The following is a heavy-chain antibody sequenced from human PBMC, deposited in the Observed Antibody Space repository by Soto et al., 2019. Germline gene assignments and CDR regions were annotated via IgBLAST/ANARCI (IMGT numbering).Heavy chain of an antibody. V-gene: IGHV3-21*01. CDR2: ISSSSSFR. Sequence: LRLSCAASGFTFSTYAMNWVRQAPGKGLEWVSSISSSSSFRYYADSVKGRFTISRDNAKNSLYLQMKSLRAQDTAVYYCARGAPGRDGYNLDFQHWGQGTLVTVSS. CDR1: GFTFSTYA. J-gene: IGHJ1*01. CDR3: ARGAPGRDGYNLDFQH. D-gene: IGHD5-12*01.